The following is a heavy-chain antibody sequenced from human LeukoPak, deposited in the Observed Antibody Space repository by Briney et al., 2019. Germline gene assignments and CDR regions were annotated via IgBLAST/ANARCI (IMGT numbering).Heavy chain of an antibody. CDR3: ARWNNILGVNAFDI. CDR1: GYSFTNYA. CDR2: INADNGNT. Sequence: ASVQVSCKASGYSFTNYAIHWVRQAPGQRLEWMGWINADNGNTRYSQEFQGRVTITRDTSASTAYMELSSLRSEDMAVYYCARWNNILGVNAFDIWGQGTMVTVSS. J-gene: IGHJ3*02. D-gene: IGHD1-26*01. V-gene: IGHV1-3*03.